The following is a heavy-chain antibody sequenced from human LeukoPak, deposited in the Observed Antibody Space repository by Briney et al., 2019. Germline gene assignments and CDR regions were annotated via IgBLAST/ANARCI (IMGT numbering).Heavy chain of an antibody. CDR1: GFTFSSYA. CDR2: ISGSGGST. CDR3: AKDTIAARPTPYYFDY. J-gene: IGHJ4*02. V-gene: IGHV3-23*01. Sequence: GGSLRLSCAASGFTFSSYAMSWVRQAPGKGLEWVSAISGSGGSTYYADSVKGRFTISRDNSKNTLYLQMNSLRAGDTAVYYCAKDTIAARPTPYYFDYWGQGTLVTVSS. D-gene: IGHD6-6*01.